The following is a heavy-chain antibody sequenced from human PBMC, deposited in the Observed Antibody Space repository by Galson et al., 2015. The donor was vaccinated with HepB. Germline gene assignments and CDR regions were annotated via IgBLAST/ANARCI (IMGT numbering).Heavy chain of an antibody. D-gene: IGHD3-10*01. CDR3: ATLRGAGGLDP. CDR2: VDPGDGET. Sequence: VKVSCKVSGYTFTDYFMHWVQQAPGKGLEWMGLVDPGDGETIYAGKFQGRVTITADTSTDTAYMELSSLRSEDTAVYYCATLRGAGGLDPWGQGTLVTVSS. J-gene: IGHJ5*02. CDR1: GYTFTDYF. V-gene: IGHV1-69-2*01.